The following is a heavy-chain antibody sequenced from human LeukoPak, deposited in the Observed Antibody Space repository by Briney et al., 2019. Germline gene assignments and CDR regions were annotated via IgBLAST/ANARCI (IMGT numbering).Heavy chain of an antibody. J-gene: IGHJ4*02. Sequence: GGSLRLSCAASGFTFSDYYMSWIRQAPGKGLEWVSYISSSGSTIYYADSVKGRFTISRDNAKNSLYLQMNSLRAEETAVYYCARDIKVNYYGSGSYAYFDYWGQGTLVTVSS. CDR2: ISSSGSTI. CDR1: GFTFSDYY. D-gene: IGHD3-10*01. V-gene: IGHV3-11*01. CDR3: ARDIKVNYYGSGSYAYFDY.